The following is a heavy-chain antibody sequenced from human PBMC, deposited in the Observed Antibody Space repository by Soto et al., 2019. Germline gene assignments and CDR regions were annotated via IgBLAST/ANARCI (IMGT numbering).Heavy chain of an antibody. CDR2: IIPIFGTA. Sequence: SVNVSCKASGCTFISYSIIWVRQAPGQGLEWMGGIIPIFGTANYAQKFQGRVTITADESTSTAYMELSSLRSEDTAVYYCARDGDFWSALGMDVWGQGTTVTVSS. D-gene: IGHD3-3*01. J-gene: IGHJ6*02. CDR3: ARDGDFWSALGMDV. V-gene: IGHV1-69*13. CDR1: GCTFISYS.